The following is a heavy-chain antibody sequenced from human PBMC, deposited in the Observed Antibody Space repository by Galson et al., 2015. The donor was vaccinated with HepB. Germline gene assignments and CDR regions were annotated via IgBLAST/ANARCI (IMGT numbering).Heavy chain of an antibody. Sequence: SVKVSCKASGYTFTSYAMNWVRQAPGQGLEWMGWINTNTGNPTYAQGFTGRFVFSLDTSVSTAYLQICSLKAEDTAVYYCARQGCSSTSCYYYYGMDVWGQGTTVTVSS. J-gene: IGHJ6*02. V-gene: IGHV7-4-1*01. CDR3: ARQGCSSTSCYYYYGMDV. CDR2: INTNTGNP. CDR1: GYTFTSYA. D-gene: IGHD2-2*01.